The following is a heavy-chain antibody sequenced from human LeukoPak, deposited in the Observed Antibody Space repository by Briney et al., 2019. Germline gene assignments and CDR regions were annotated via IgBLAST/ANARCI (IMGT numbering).Heavy chain of an antibody. J-gene: IGHJ5*02. CDR3: ARAGPRYCSSTSCYDGWFDP. Sequence: SETLSLTCTVSGYSISSGYYWGWIRQPPGKGLEWIGRIYHSGSTYYNPSLKSRVTTSVDTSKNQFSLKLSSVTAADTAVYYCARAGPRYCSSTSCYDGWFDPWGQGTLVTVSS. CDR2: IYHSGST. CDR1: GYSISSGYY. D-gene: IGHD2-2*01. V-gene: IGHV4-38-2*02.